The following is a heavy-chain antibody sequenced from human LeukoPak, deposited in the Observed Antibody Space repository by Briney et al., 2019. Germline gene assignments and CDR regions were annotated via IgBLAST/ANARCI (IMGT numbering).Heavy chain of an antibody. J-gene: IGHJ4*02. CDR2: INQDGTEK. D-gene: IGHD3-10*01. CDR1: QFTFTTYW. CDR3: AKVAKYYYGSETYYFFEH. Sequence: GGSLRLSCAASQFTFTTYWMSWVRQAPGKGLEWVANINQDGTEKYYVDSVKGRFTISRDNAQNSLYLQMNSLRVEDTAVYYCAKVAKYYYGSETYYFFEHWGQGTPVTASS. V-gene: IGHV3-7*01.